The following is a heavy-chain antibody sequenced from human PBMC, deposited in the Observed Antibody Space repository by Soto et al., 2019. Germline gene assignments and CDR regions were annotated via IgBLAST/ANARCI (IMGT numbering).Heavy chain of an antibody. CDR1: GFTFSSYG. CDR2: ISYDGSNK. J-gene: IGHJ4*02. Sequence: GGSLRLSCAASGFTFSSYGMHWVRQAPGKGLEWVAVISYDGSNKYYADTVKGRFTISRDNSKNTLYLQMNRLRAEDTAVYYCAKDNPVTSDYWGQGTLVTVSS. V-gene: IGHV3-30*18. CDR3: AKDNPVTSDY.